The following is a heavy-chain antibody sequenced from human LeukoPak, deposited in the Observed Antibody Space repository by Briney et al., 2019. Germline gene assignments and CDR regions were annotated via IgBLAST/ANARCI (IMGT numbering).Heavy chain of an antibody. J-gene: IGHJ5*02. CDR2: INPNSGGT. V-gene: IGHV1-2*02. CDR1: GYTFTGYY. Sequence: ASVKVSCKASGYTFTGYYMHWVRQAPGQGLEWMGWINPNSGGTNYAQKFQGRVTMTRDTSKNQFSLKLSSVTAADTAVYYCARRGRSGRGYNWFDPWGQGTLVTVSS. CDR3: ARRGRSGRGYNWFDP. D-gene: IGHD3-10*01.